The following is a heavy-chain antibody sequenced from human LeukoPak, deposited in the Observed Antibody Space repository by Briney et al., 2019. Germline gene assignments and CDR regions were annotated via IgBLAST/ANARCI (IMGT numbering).Heavy chain of an antibody. Sequence: SETLSLTCTVSGGSISSGDYYWGWIRQPPGKGLEWIGYIYYSGSTYYNPSLKSRVTISVDTSKNQFSLKLSSVTAADTAVYYCARDNHYYMDVWGKGTTVTVSS. CDR3: ARDNHYYMDV. CDR1: GGSISSGDYY. J-gene: IGHJ6*03. CDR2: IYYSGST. V-gene: IGHV4-30-4*08.